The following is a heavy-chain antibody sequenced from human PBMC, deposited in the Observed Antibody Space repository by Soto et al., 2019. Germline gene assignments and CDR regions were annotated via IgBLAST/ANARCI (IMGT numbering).Heavy chain of an antibody. V-gene: IGHV1-58*01. CDR1: GFTFTSSA. J-gene: IGHJ6*02. CDR2: IVVGSGNT. Sequence: SVKVSCKASGFTFTSSAGQWVRQARGQRLEWIGWIVVGSGNTNYAQKFQERVTITRDMSTSTAYMELSSLRSADTAVYYCARLGVVTFYYYYYGMDVWGQGTTVTVSS. CDR3: ARLGVVTFYYYYYGMDV. D-gene: IGHD2-15*01.